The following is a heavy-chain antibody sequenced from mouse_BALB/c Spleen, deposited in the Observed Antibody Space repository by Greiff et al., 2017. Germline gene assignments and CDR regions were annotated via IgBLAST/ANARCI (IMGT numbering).Heavy chain of an antibody. J-gene: IGHJ3*01. D-gene: IGHD2-1*01. CDR2: ISYSGST. CDR3: AREGVYGNYGGFAY. CDR1: GYSITSDYA. V-gene: IGHV3-2*02. Sequence: VQLQQSGPGLVKPSQSLSLTCTVTGYSITSDYAWNWIRQFPGNKLEWMGYISYSGSTSYNPSLKSRISITRDTSKNQFFLQLNSVTTEDTATYYCAREGVYGNYGGFAYWGQGTLVTVSA.